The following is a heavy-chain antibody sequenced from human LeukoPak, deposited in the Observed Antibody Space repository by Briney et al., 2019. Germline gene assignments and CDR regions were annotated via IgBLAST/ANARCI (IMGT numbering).Heavy chain of an antibody. CDR2: IYYSGST. CDR3: ARGSGWPEGGYYYGMDV. Sequence: SETLSLTCTVSGGSISSYYWSWIRQHPGKGLEWIGYIYYSGSTYYNPSLKSRVTISVDTSKNQFSLKLSSVTAADTAVYYCARGSGWPEGGYYYGMDVWGQGTTVTVSS. CDR1: GGSISSYY. D-gene: IGHD6-19*01. J-gene: IGHJ6*02. V-gene: IGHV4-59*06.